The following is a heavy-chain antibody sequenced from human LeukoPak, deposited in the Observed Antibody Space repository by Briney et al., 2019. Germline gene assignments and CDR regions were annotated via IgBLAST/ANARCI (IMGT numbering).Heavy chain of an antibody. V-gene: IGHV1-18*01. Sequence: ASVTVSCKASGYTFTSYGISWVRQAPGQGLEWMGWISAYNGNTNYAQKLQGRVTMTTDTSTSTAYMELRSLRSDDTAVYYCARVLWSGYYPLYYYYYGMDVWGRGTTVTVSS. J-gene: IGHJ6*02. CDR3: ARVLWSGYYPLYYYYYGMDV. D-gene: IGHD3-3*01. CDR1: GYTFTSYG. CDR2: ISAYNGNT.